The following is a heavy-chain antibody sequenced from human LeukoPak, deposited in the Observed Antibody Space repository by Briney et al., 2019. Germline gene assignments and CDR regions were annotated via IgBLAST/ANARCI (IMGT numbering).Heavy chain of an antibody. Sequence: GGSLRLSCAASGFTFSTYGMHWVRQAPGKGLEWVAVIWYDGNNKYYADSVKGRFTISRDNSKNTLFLQMNSLRAEDSAVYYCARAPPYCSGGACYFDYWGQGTLVTVSS. CDR2: IWYDGNNK. D-gene: IGHD2-15*01. V-gene: IGHV3-33*08. CDR3: ARAPPYCSGGACYFDY. J-gene: IGHJ4*02. CDR1: GFTFSTYG.